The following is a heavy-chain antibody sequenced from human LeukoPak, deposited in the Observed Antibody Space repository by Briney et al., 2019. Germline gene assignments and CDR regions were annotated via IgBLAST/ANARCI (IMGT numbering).Heavy chain of an antibody. CDR3: AREGSIGGWPYYYYYYYMDV. Sequence: PSETLSLTCTVSGGSISSGSYYWSWIRQPAGKGLEWIGRIYTSGSTNYNPSLKSRVTISVDTSKNQFSLKLSSVTAADTAVYYCAREGSIGGWPYYYYYYYMDVWGKGTTVTISS. V-gene: IGHV4-61*02. CDR1: GGSISSGSYY. D-gene: IGHD6-19*01. J-gene: IGHJ6*03. CDR2: IYTSGST.